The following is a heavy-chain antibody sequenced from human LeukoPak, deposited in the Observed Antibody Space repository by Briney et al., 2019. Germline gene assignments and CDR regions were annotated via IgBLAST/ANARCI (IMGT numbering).Heavy chain of an antibody. Sequence: SETLSLTCSFWVDFIHSTGRYCFWDWIRQPPGKGLEWIGTIYHSGTTYYTPALKSRVALSVDTSRNQFSLRLTSVSAADTAVYYCARRLGVETYFDYWGQGILVTVSS. CDR3: ARRLGVETYFDY. V-gene: IGHV4-39*01. J-gene: IGHJ4*02. CDR1: VDFIHSTGRYCF. CDR2: IYHSGTT. D-gene: IGHD3-10*01.